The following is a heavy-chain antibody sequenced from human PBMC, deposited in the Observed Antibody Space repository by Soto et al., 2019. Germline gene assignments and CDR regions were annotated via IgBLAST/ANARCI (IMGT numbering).Heavy chain of an antibody. V-gene: IGHV1-69*13. CDR1: GYTFTSYG. CDR2: IIPIFGTA. D-gene: IGHD3-22*01. CDR3: ARPTMMVTPGTLYGMDV. Sequence: GASVKVSCKASGYTFTSYGISWVRQAPGQGLEWMGGIIPIFGTANYAQKFQGRVTITADESTNTAYMELSSLRSEDTAVYYCARPTMMVTPGTLYGMDVWGQGTTVTVSS. J-gene: IGHJ6*02.